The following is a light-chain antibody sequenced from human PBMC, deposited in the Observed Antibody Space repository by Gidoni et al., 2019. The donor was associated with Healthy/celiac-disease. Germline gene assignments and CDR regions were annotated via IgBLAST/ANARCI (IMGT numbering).Light chain of an antibody. CDR2: WAS. Sequence: VSLGERATINCKSSQSVFYSSNNKNYLAWYQQKPRQPPKLLIYWASTRESGVPDRFSGSGSGTDFTLTISSLQAEDVAVYYCQQYYSTPYSFXQXTKLEIK. CDR1: QSVFYSSNNKNY. CDR3: QQYYSTPYS. V-gene: IGKV4-1*01. J-gene: IGKJ2*03.